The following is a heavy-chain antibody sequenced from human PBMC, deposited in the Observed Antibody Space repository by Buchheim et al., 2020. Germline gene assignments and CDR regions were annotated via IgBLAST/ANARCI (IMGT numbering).Heavy chain of an antibody. CDR2: INHSGST. CDR1: GGSFSGYY. V-gene: IGHV4-34*01. J-gene: IGHJ5*02. D-gene: IGHD6-19*01. CDR3: ARGMAVAGTRGWFDP. Sequence: QVQLQQWGAGLLKPSETLSLTCAVYGGSFSGYYWSWIRQPPGKGLEWIGEINHSGSTNYNPSLKSRITISVDTSKTQFYLKLSSVTAADTAVYYCARGMAVAGTRGWFDPWGQGTL.